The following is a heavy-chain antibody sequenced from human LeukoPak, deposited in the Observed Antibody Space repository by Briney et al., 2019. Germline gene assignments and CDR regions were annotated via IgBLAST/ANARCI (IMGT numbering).Heavy chain of an antibody. CDR3: ARGSWYSDC. D-gene: IGHD6-13*01. J-gene: IGHJ4*02. V-gene: IGHV4-59*01. CDR2: IYNTGIT. Sequence: SETLSLTCTVSGGSISSYYWSWIRQPPGKGLEWIGYIYNTGITKYNPSLKSRVTMSMDTSKNQFSLRLSSVTAADTAVYYCARGSWYSDCWGQGTLVTVSS. CDR1: GGSISSYY.